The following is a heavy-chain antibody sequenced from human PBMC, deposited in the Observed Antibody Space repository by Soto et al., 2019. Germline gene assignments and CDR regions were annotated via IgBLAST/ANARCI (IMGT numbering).Heavy chain of an antibody. Sequence: GGSLRLSCAASGFTFSSYAMSWVRQAPGKGLEWVSAISGSGGSTYYADSVKGRFTISRDNSKNTLYLQMNSLRAEDTAVYYCAKGMLLDAVATTYFDSWAQGTLVTVSS. J-gene: IGHJ4*02. V-gene: IGHV3-23*01. D-gene: IGHD1-26*01. CDR1: GFTFSSYA. CDR2: ISGSGGST. CDR3: AKGMLLDAVATTYFDS.